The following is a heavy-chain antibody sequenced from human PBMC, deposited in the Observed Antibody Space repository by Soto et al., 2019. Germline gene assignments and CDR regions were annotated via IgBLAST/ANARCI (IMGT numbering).Heavy chain of an antibody. J-gene: IGHJ5*02. V-gene: IGHV1-2*04. CDR3: ARGGGGSSWYHGGNWFDP. D-gene: IGHD6-13*01. Sequence: ASVKVSCKASGYTFTGYYMHWVRQAPGQGLEWMGWINPNSGGTNYAQKFQGWGTMTRDTSISTAYMELSRLRSDDTAVYYCARGGGGSSWYHGGNWFDPWGQGTLVTVSS. CDR2: INPNSGGT. CDR1: GYTFTGYY.